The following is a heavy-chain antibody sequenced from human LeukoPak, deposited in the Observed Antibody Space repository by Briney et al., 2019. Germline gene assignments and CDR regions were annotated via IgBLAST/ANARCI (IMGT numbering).Heavy chain of an antibody. CDR2: INPNTGGT. Sequence: GASVKVSCKASGHTFTAYYMHWVRQAPGQGLEWMGWINPNTGGTNYAQQFQGRVTMTRDTSFSTAYMDLNRLTSDDTAVYYCARDPDVVVEPAAVRVDYWGQGTLVTVSA. D-gene: IGHD2-2*01. CDR3: ARDPDVVVEPAAVRVDY. J-gene: IGHJ4*02. V-gene: IGHV1-2*02. CDR1: GHTFTAYY.